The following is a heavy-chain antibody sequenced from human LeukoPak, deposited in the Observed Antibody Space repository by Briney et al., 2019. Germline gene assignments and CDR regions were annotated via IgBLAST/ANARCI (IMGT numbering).Heavy chain of an antibody. D-gene: IGHD3-10*01. J-gene: IGHJ4*02. Sequence: SETLSLTCTVSGDPIISRSCWWGCIRQPPGKGLDWIGSRYYRGVSYYNTSLNNRVTISVDPSKHQFSQNPISVPAADTAFYYCASDRIWFGQSTNEYWGKGTLLTVSS. V-gene: IGHV4-39*01. CDR1: GDPIISRSCW. CDR3: ASDRIWFGQSTNEY. CDR2: RYYRGVS.